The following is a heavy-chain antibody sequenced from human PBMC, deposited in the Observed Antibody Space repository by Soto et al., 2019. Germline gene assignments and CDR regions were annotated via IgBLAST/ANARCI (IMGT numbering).Heavy chain of an antibody. J-gene: IGHJ5*02. CDR3: AHSLIGYYYDSSGSNWFDP. CDR2: IYWDDDK. CDR1: GFSLSTSGVG. Sequence: QITLKESGPTLVKPTQTLTLTCTFSGFSLSTSGVGVGWIRQPPGKALEWLELIYWDDDKRYSPSLKSRLTITKDTSKNQVVLTMTNMDPVDTATYYCAHSLIGYYYDSSGSNWFDPWGQGTLVTVSS. V-gene: IGHV2-5*02. D-gene: IGHD3-22*01.